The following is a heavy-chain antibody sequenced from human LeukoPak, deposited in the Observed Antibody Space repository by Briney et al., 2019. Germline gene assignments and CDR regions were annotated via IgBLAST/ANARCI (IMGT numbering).Heavy chain of an antibody. D-gene: IGHD3-10*01. CDR1: GGSISSSSYY. CDR3: ARHGGYYYYYGMDV. J-gene: IGHJ6*02. CDR2: IYYSGST. V-gene: IGHV4-39*01. Sequence: SETLSLTCTVSGGSISSSSYYWGWIRQPPGKGLEWIGSIYYSGSTYYNPSLKSRVTISVDTSKNQFSLKLSSVTAADTAVYYCARHGGYYYYYGMDVWGQGTTVTGSS.